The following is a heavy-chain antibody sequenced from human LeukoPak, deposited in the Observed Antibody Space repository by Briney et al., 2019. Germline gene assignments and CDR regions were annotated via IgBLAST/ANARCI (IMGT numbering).Heavy chain of an antibody. D-gene: IGHD3-10*01. V-gene: IGHV3-30-3*01. CDR1: GFTFSSYA. Sequence: GGSLRLSCAASGFTFSSYAMHWVRQAPGKGLEWVAVISYDGSNKYYADSVKGRFTISRDNSKNTLYLQMNSLRAEDTAVYYCARVPYYYGSGSFDYWGQGTLVTVSS. CDR2: ISYDGSNK. J-gene: IGHJ4*02. CDR3: ARVPYYYGSGSFDY.